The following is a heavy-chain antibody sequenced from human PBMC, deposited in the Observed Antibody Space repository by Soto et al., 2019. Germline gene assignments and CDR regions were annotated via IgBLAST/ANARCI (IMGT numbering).Heavy chain of an antibody. CDR3: ARDSPPFDP. Sequence: ASVKVSCKASGYIFTSHAFHWVRQAPGQSLEWMGWIHGGTGNTRYSQKFQGRVTMTRDIFATTAYMELRSLRSDDTAVYYCARDSPPFDPWGQGTLVTVSS. V-gene: IGHV1-3*01. CDR2: IHGGTGNT. CDR1: GYIFTSHA. J-gene: IGHJ5*02.